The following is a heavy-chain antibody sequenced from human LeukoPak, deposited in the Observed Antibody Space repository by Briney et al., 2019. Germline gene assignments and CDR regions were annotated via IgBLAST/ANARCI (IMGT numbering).Heavy chain of an antibody. J-gene: IGHJ4*02. D-gene: IGHD5-24*01. CDR3: ARDGDGYNLGSDY. CDR1: GFTVSNNY. CDR2: LYTGGST. V-gene: IGHV3-66*01. Sequence: GGSLRLSCAASGFTVSNNYMSWVRQAPGKGLEWVSILYTGGSTYYADSVNGRLTISRDNSKNTRYLEMNSLRAEGTAVYYCARDGDGYNLGSDYWGQGTLVTVSS.